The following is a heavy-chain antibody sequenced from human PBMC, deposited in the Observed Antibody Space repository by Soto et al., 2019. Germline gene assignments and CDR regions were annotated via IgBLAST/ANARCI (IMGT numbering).Heavy chain of an antibody. CDR1: GFTFSDYY. V-gene: IGHV3-11*06. Sequence: PGGSLRLSCAASGFTFSDYYMSWIRQAPGKGLEWVSYISSSSSYTNYADSVKGRFTISRDNAKNSLYLQMNSLRAEDTAVYYCASDSGPYYYGSGSYYHGYWGQGTLVTVSS. J-gene: IGHJ4*02. CDR3: ASDSGPYYYGSGSYYHGY. CDR2: ISSSSSYT. D-gene: IGHD3-10*01.